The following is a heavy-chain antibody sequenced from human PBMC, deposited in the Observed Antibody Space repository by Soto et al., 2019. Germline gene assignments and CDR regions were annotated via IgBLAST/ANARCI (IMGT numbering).Heavy chain of an antibody. CDR2: IGTAGDT. Sequence: PGGSLRLSCAASGFTFSSYDMHWVRQATGKGLEWVSAIGTAGDTYYPGSVKGRFTISRENAKNSLYLQMNSLRAGDTAVYYCARALSIAAAGAFDPWGQGTLVTVSS. V-gene: IGHV3-13*01. CDR3: ARALSIAAAGAFDP. CDR1: GFTFSSYD. J-gene: IGHJ5*02. D-gene: IGHD6-13*01.